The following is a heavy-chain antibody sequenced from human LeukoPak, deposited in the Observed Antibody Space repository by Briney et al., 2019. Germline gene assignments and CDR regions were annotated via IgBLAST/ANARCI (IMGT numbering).Heavy chain of an antibody. J-gene: IGHJ5*02. CDR1: GGSISSYY. D-gene: IGHD2-15*01. CDR3: ARDLRGYCSGGSCRYNWFDP. V-gene: IGHV4-59*01. CDR2: IYYSGST. Sequence: PSETLSLTCTVSGGSISSYYWSWIRQPPGKGLEWIGYIYYSGSTNYNPSLKSRVTISVDTSKNQFSLKLSSVTAADTAVYYCARDLRGYCSGGSCRYNWFDPWGQGTLVTVSS.